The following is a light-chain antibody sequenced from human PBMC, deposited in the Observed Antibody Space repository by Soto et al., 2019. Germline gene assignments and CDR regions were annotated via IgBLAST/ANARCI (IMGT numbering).Light chain of an antibody. V-gene: IGLV2-11*01. J-gene: IGLJ1*01. CDR2: DVS. CDR3: CSYAANYSYV. Sequence: QSVLTQPRSVSGSPGQSVTISCTGTSSDVGAYNYVSWYQQHPGKAPKLMTYDVSKRPSGVPDRFSGSKSGNTASLTISGLQADVEADYYCCSYAANYSYVFGTGTKVTV. CDR1: SSDVGAYNY.